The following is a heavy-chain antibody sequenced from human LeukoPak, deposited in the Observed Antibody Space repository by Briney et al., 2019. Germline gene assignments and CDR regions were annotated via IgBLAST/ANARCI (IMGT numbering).Heavy chain of an antibody. V-gene: IGHV4-39*01. CDR1: GASISSSSYF. J-gene: IGHJ3*02. Sequence: SETLSLTCTVSGASISSSSYFWGWIRQPPGKGLEYIGSVYYSGRTYYNPSLKSRVTISLDTSKNQFSLRLTSVTATDTAVYYCARPLDTTLANPFDIWGHGTMVTVSS. CDR2: VYYSGRT. CDR3: ARPLDTTLANPFDI. D-gene: IGHD5-18*01.